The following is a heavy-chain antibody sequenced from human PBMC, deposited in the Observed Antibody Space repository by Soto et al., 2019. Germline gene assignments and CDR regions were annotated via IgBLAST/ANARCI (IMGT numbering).Heavy chain of an antibody. CDR1: GGSISSYY. J-gene: IGHJ3*02. CDR2: IYYSGST. V-gene: IGHV4-59*01. CDR3: AGDGPDAFDI. Sequence: SETLSLTCTVSGGSISSYYWSWIRQPPGKGLEWIGYIYYSGSTNYNPSLKSRVTISVDTSKNQFSLKLSSVTAADTAVYYCAGDGPDAFDIWGQGTMVTVSS.